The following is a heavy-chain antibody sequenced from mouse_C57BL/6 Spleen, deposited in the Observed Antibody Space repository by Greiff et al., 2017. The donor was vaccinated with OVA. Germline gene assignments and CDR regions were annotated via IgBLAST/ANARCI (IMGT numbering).Heavy chain of an antibody. CDR3: ARVFYDYDGYYFDY. V-gene: IGHV1-47*01. D-gene: IGHD2-4*01. CDR2: FHPYNDDT. CDR1: GYTFTTYP. J-gene: IGHJ2*01. Sequence: VKLVESGAELVKPGASVKMSCKASGYTFTTYPIEWMKQNHGKSLEWIGNFHPYNDDTKYNEKFKGKATLTVEKSSSTVYLELSRLTSDDSAVYYCARVFYDYDGYYFDYWGQGTTLTVSS.